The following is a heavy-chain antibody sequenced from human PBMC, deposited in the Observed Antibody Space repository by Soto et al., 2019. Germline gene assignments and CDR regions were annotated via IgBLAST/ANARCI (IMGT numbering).Heavy chain of an antibody. CDR2: ISDSGST. V-gene: IGHV3-23*01. Sequence: EVQLLESGGGLVQPGGSLRLSCTASGFTFSTYAMSWVRQAPGKGLEWVSTISDSGSTYYADSVKGRFTISRDNSKHTLYLEMNSLRAEDTAVYYCAKDKGGRYCSRTSCLYSFDYWGQGTPVTVSS. CDR3: AKDKGGRYCSRTSCLYSFDY. D-gene: IGHD2-2*01. J-gene: IGHJ4*02. CDR1: GFTFSTYA.